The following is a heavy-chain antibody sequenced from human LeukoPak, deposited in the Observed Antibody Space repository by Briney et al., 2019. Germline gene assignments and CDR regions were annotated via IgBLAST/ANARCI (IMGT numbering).Heavy chain of an antibody. J-gene: IGHJ4*02. Sequence: GGSLRLSCVASGFTFDDYAMHWVRHVSGKSPEWVAFIDWDSSTTFYAGSVKGRFTISRDNSRNSLYLQLNSLRFADSALYYCVKDLSPADHVGFDSWGQGTLVSVSS. CDR2: IDWDSSTT. CDR1: GFTFDDYA. V-gene: IGHV3-43D*04. D-gene: IGHD1-14*01. CDR3: VKDLSPADHVGFDS.